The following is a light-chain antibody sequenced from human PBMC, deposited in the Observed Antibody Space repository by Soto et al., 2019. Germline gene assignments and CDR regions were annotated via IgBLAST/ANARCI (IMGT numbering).Light chain of an antibody. CDR3: CSYAGSSTPVYV. Sequence: QSVLTQPASVSGSPGQSITISCTGTSSDVGSYNLVSWYQQHPGKAPKLMIYEGSKRPSGVSNRFSGSKSGNTASLTISGLQAEDEADYYCCSYAGSSTPVYVFGTGTKLTVL. CDR1: SSDVGSYNL. J-gene: IGLJ1*01. V-gene: IGLV2-23*01. CDR2: EGS.